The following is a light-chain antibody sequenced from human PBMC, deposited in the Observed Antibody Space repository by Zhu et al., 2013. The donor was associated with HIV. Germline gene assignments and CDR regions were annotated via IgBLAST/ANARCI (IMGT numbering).Light chain of an antibody. CDR3: QQRSNWPPLT. V-gene: IGKV3-11*01. CDR2: DAS. J-gene: IGKJ4*01. CDR1: QTISSSY. Sequence: EIVLTQSPGTLSLSPGERVTLSCRASQTISSSYLAWYQQKPGQAPRLLIYDASNRATGIPARFSGSGSGTDFTLTISSLEPEDFAVYYCQQRSNWPPLTFGGGTKVEIK.